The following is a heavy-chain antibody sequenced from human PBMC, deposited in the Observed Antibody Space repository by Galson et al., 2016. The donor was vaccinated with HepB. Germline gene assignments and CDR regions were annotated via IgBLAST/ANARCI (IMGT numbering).Heavy chain of an antibody. CDR1: GVIFSKYA. CDR2: IGYNGSHK. CDR3: AKIYDEFWSGYYYYHYGMDV. V-gene: IGHV3-30*18. Sequence: SLRLSCAASGVIFSKYAMHWVRQAPGQGLEWVAVIGYNGSHKYYAESVKGRFTISRDNSKNTLHLQMNGLRPEDTAVYYCAKIYDEFWSGYYYYHYGMDVWGKGTRVTVSS. D-gene: IGHD3-3*01. J-gene: IGHJ6*04.